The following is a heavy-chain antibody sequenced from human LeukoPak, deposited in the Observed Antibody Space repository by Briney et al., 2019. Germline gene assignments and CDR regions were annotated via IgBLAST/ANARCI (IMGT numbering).Heavy chain of an antibody. J-gene: IGHJ4*02. Sequence: MGWMNPNSGNTGYAQKFQGRVTMTRNTSISTAYMELSSLRSEDTAVYYCVHDSSGYYSYWGQGTLVTVSS. CDR2: MNPNSGNT. CDR3: VHDSSGYYSY. V-gene: IGHV1-8*01. D-gene: IGHD3-22*01.